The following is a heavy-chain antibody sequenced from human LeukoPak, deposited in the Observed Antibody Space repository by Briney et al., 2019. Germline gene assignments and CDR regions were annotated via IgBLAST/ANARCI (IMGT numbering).Heavy chain of an antibody. CDR3: ARTTYYYDSSGYLDY. CDR2: ISYDGSNK. CDR1: GFTFSSYA. V-gene: IGHV3-30-3*01. J-gene: IGHJ4*02. Sequence: GRSLRLSCAASGFTFSSYAMHWARQAPGKGLEWVAVISYDGSNKYYADSVKGRFTISRDNSKNTLYLQMNSLRAEDTAVYYCARTTYYYDSSGYLDYWGQGTLVTVSS. D-gene: IGHD3-22*01.